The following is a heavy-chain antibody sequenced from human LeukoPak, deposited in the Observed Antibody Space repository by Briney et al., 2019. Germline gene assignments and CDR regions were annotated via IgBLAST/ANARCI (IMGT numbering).Heavy chain of an antibody. J-gene: IGHJ4*02. Sequence: ASVKVSCKASGYTFTNNYMHWVRQAPGQGLEWMGIIDPSGDNTWYAQKFQGRVTMTRDMATSTDYMEVSSLKSEDTAVYYCARDLRYDSSGWAFDSWGQGTLVTVSS. D-gene: IGHD3-22*01. V-gene: IGHV1-46*01. CDR3: ARDLRYDSSGWAFDS. CDR2: IDPSGDNT. CDR1: GYTFTNNY.